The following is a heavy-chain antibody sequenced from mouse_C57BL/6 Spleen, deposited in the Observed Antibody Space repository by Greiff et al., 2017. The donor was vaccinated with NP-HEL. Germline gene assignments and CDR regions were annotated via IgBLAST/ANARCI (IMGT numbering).Heavy chain of an antibody. CDR2: IWGGGRP. V-gene: IGHV2-9*01. D-gene: IGHD3-2*02. CDR3: AKKDSSGYPFAY. CDR1: GFSLTRYG. J-gene: IGHJ3*01. Sequence: QVHVKQSGPGLVAPSQSLSIPCTVSGFSLTRYGVDWVRQPPGQGLEWLGVIWGGGRPNYNSALMSRLSISKDNSKSQVFLKMNSLQTDDTAMYYCAKKDSSGYPFAYWGQGTPVTGSA.